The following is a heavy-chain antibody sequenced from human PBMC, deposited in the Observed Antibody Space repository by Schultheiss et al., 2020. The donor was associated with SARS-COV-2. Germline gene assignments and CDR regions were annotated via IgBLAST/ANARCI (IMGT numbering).Heavy chain of an antibody. CDR2: IYHSGST. CDR1: GGSISSGGYY. D-gene: IGHD2-2*01. V-gene: IGHV4-61*08. CDR3: ARDYCSSTSCYGPYYYYGMDV. Sequence: SETLSLTCTVSGGSISSGGYYWSWIRQPPGKGLEWIGYIYHSGSTNYNPSLKSRVTISVDTSKNQFSLKLSSVTAADTAVYYCARDYCSSTSCYGPYYYYGMDVWGQGTTVTVSS. J-gene: IGHJ6*02.